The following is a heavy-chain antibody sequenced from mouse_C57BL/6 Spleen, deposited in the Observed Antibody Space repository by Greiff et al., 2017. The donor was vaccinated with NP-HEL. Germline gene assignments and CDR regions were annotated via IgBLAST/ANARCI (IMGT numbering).Heavy chain of an antibody. CDR3: ARSGIDYDYDSAWFAY. D-gene: IGHD2-4*01. J-gene: IGHJ3*01. CDR1: GYTFTDYN. CDR2: INPNNGGT. V-gene: IGHV1-22*01. Sequence: EVQLQQSGPELVKPGASVKMSCKASGYTFTDYNMHWVKQSHGKSLEWIGYINPNNGGTSYNQKFKGKATLTVHKSSSTAYMELRSLTSEDSAVYDCARSGIDYDYDSAWFAYWGQGTLVTVSA.